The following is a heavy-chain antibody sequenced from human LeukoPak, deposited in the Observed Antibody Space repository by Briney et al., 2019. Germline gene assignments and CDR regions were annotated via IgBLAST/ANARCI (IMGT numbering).Heavy chain of an antibody. CDR3: ARALRGYSYPDAFDI. D-gene: IGHD5-18*01. CDR2: IKQDRSEK. J-gene: IGHJ3*02. V-gene: IGHV3-7*01. Sequence: GGSLRLSCAASGFTFSNYWMSWVRQAPGKGLEWVANIKQDRSEKYYVDSVKGRFTISRDNSKNTLYLQMNSLRAEDTAVYYCARALRGYSYPDAFDIWGQGTMVTVSS. CDR1: GFTFSNYW.